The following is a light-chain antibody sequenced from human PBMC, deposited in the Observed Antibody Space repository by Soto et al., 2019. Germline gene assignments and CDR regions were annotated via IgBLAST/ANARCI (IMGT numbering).Light chain of an antibody. CDR2: DAS. CDR1: QSIGSH. J-gene: IGKJ4*01. CDR3: QQRNNWPLT. V-gene: IGKV3-11*01. Sequence: EIVLTQSPATLSLSPGERATLSCRASQSIGSHLAWYQQKPGQAPRLLMYDASNRATGIPARFSGGGSGTDFTLTISSLEPEDLAVYYCQQRNNWPLTFGGGTKVEIK.